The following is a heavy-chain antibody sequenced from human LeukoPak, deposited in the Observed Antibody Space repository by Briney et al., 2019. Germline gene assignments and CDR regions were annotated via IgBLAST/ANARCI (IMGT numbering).Heavy chain of an antibody. Sequence: ASVKVSCKASGYTFTSYGISWVRQAPGQGLEWMGWISAYNGNTNYAQKLQGRVTMTTDTSTSTAYMELRSLRSDDTAVYYCARLGILTGFWDYYYYMDVWGKGTTVTISS. CDR2: ISAYNGNT. V-gene: IGHV1-18*01. D-gene: IGHD3-9*01. CDR3: ARLGILTGFWDYYYYMDV. J-gene: IGHJ6*03. CDR1: GYTFTSYG.